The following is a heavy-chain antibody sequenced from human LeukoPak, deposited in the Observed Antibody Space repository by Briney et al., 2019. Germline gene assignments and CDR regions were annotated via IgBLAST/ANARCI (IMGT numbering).Heavy chain of an antibody. CDR1: GFTFSSYG. Sequence: GGSLRLSCAASGFTFSSYGMPWVRQAPGKGLEWVAVISYDGSKKYYADSVKGRFTISRDNSKKTLSLQMNSLRAEDTAVYYCARERDDGGWPIDYWGQGTLVTVSS. D-gene: IGHD6-19*01. CDR2: ISYDGSKK. V-gene: IGHV3-30*03. J-gene: IGHJ4*02. CDR3: ARERDDGGWPIDY.